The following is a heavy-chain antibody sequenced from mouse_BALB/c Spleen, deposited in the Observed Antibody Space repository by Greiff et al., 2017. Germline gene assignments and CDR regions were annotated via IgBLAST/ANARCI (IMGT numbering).Heavy chain of an antibody. Sequence: EVQLKESGAELVKPGASVKLSCTASGFNIKDTYMHWVKQRPEQGLEWIGRIDPANGNTKYDPKFQGKATITADTSSNTAYLQLSSLTSEDTAVYYCAHYAMDYWGQGTSVTVSS. J-gene: IGHJ4*01. CDR1: GFNIKDTY. CDR2: IDPANGNT. V-gene: IGHV14-3*02. CDR3: AHYAMDY.